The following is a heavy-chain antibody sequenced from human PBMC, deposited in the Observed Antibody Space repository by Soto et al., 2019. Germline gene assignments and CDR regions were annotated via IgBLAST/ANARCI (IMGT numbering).Heavy chain of an antibody. CDR3: ARDAGSNWFDP. Sequence: GSVKVCLKSSGYPFTSYYMNLVRQAPGQGLEWMGIINPSGGSTSYAQKFHGRVTMTRDTSTSTVYMELSSLRSEDTAVYYCARDAGSNWFDPWGQGTLVTLSS. CDR2: INPSGGST. J-gene: IGHJ5*02. V-gene: IGHV1-46*01. CDR1: GYPFTSYY. D-gene: IGHD3-10*01.